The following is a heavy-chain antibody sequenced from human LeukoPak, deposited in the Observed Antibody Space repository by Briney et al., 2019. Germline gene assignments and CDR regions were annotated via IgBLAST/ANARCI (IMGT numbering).Heavy chain of an antibody. V-gene: IGHV3-48*04. CDR1: GFTFSSYS. D-gene: IGHD1-26*01. CDR2: ISSISSTI. CDR3: ARVMGVGAITP. J-gene: IGHJ5*02. Sequence: SGGSLRLSCAASGFTFSSYSMNWVRQAAGKGLEWVSYISSISSTIYYADFVKGRFTISRDNAKNSLYLQMNTLRAEDTAVYYCARVMGVGAITPWGQGTLVTVSS.